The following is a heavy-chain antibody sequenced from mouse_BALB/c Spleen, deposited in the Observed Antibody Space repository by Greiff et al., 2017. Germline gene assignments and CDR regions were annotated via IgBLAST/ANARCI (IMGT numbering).Heavy chain of an antibody. CDR3: ARSWITRGNYFDY. Sequence: EVQLQQSGPELVKPGASVKISCKASGYTFTDYNMHWVKQSHGKSLEWIGYIYPYNGGTGYNQKFKSKATLTVDNSSSTAYMELRSLTSEDSAVYYCARSWITRGNYFDYWGQGTTLTVSS. V-gene: IGHV1S29*02. CDR2: IYPYNGGT. D-gene: IGHD2-4*01. J-gene: IGHJ2*01. CDR1: GYTFTDYN.